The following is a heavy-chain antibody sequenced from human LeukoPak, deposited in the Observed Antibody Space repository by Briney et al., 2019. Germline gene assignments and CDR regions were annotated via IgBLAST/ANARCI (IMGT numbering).Heavy chain of an antibody. Sequence: ASVKVSCKASGYTFTSYGISWVRQAPGQGLEWMGWISAYNGNTNYAQKLQGRVTMTTDTSTSTAYMELRSLRSDDTAVYYCARGPPFVVVTAHFDYWGQGTLVTVSS. V-gene: IGHV1-18*01. CDR1: GYTFTSYG. J-gene: IGHJ4*02. CDR3: ARGPPFVVVTAHFDY. D-gene: IGHD2-21*02. CDR2: ISAYNGNT.